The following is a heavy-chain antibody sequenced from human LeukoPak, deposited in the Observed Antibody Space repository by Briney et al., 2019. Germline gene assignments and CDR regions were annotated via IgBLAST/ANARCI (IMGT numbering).Heavy chain of an antibody. CDR3: ARASRVLWFGESRVYYFDY. V-gene: IGHV1-46*01. CDR1: GYTFTSYY. J-gene: IGHJ4*02. CDR2: INPSGGST. Sequence: ASVKVSCKASGYTFTSYYMHWVRQAPGQGLEWMGIINPSGGSTSYAQKLQGRVTMTTDTSTSTAYMELRSLRSDDTAVYYCARASRVLWFGESRVYYFDYWGQGTLVTVSS. D-gene: IGHD3-10*01.